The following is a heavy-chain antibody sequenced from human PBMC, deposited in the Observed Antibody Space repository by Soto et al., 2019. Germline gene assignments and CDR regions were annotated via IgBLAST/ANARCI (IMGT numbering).Heavy chain of an antibody. CDR1: GGSISSSNYY. CDR3: ARRDGGYPFDY. J-gene: IGHJ4*02. Sequence: QLQLQESGPGLVKPSETLSLTCTVSGGSISSSNYYWGWIRQPPGKGLEWIGSIYYSGSTYYNPSPTRXXTXSXXTSKNPLSLRLSSVTAADTAVYYCARRDGGYPFDYWGQGTLVTVSS. D-gene: IGHD5-12*01. V-gene: IGHV4-39*01. CDR2: IYYSGST.